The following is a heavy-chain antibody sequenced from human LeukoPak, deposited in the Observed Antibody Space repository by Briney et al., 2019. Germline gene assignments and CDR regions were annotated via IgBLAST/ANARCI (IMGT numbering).Heavy chain of an antibody. J-gene: IGHJ4*02. CDR1: RFTFSDHY. Sequence: GGSLRLSCAASRFTFSDHYMDWVRQAPGKGLEWVGRTRNKANSYTTEYAASVKGRFTISRDDSRNSLYLQMNSLKTEDTAVYYCATTSAYCGGDCYWRGYYFDYWGQGTLVTVSS. V-gene: IGHV3-72*01. CDR3: ATTSAYCGGDCYWRGYYFDY. D-gene: IGHD2-21*02. CDR2: TRNKANSYTT.